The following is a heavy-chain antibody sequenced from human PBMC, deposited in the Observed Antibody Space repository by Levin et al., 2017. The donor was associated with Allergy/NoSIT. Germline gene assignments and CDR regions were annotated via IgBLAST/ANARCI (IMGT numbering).Heavy chain of an antibody. Sequence: ASETLSLTCTVSGGSISGSAYYWGWVRQPPGQGLEWIGSVFYTGKTYYIPSLKSRLTISVDTSKNQFSLKLSSVTATDTAIYYCAAGIGKAATYWGQGTLVTVSP. J-gene: IGHJ4*02. V-gene: IGHV4-39*01. CDR3: AAGIGKAATY. CDR2: VFYTGKT. D-gene: IGHD2-15*01. CDR1: GGSISGSAYY.